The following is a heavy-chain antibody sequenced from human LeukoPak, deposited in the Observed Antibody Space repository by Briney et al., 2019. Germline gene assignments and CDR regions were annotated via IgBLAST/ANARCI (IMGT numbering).Heavy chain of an antibody. Sequence: SGTLSLTCAVSGGSISSGGYSWSWIRQPPGKGLEWIGYIYHSGSTYYNPSLKSRVTISVDRSKNQFSLKLSSVTAADTAVYYCARGDSSSWYYFDYWGQGTLVTVSS. CDR2: IYHSGST. V-gene: IGHV4-30-2*01. J-gene: IGHJ4*02. CDR1: GGSISSGGYS. D-gene: IGHD6-13*01. CDR3: ARGDSSSWYYFDY.